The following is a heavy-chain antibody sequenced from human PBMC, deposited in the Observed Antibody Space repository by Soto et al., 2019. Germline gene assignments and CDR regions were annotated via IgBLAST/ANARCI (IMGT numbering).Heavy chain of an antibody. CDR1: GFTFSSYW. CDR2: IKQDGSEK. Sequence: GGSLRLSCAASGFTFSSYWMSWVRQAPGKGLEWVANIKQDGSEKYYVDSVKGRFTISRDNAKNPLYLQMNSLRAEDTAVYYCARDPGGSSWSDNWFDPWGQGTLVTVSS. CDR3: ARDPGGSSWSDNWFDP. V-gene: IGHV3-7*01. J-gene: IGHJ5*02. D-gene: IGHD6-13*01.